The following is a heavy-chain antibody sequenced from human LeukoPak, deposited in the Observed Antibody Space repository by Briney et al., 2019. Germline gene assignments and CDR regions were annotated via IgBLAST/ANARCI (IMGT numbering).Heavy chain of an antibody. CDR1: GFTFSSYA. D-gene: IGHD3-22*01. Sequence: QPGGSLRLSCAASGFTFSSYAMSWVRQAPGKGLEWVSAISGSGGSTYYADSVKGRFTISRDNSKNTLYLQMNSLRAEDTAVYYCAKDISGYYYVLSAFDIWGQGTMVTVSS. CDR2: ISGSGGST. CDR3: AKDISGYYYVLSAFDI. V-gene: IGHV3-23*01. J-gene: IGHJ3*02.